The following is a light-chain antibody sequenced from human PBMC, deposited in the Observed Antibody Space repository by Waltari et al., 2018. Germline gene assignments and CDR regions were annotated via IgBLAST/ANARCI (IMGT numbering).Light chain of an antibody. V-gene: IGKV1-39*01. Sequence: IQMTQSPSSLSASIVDRGTLTCRASQSISSFLNWFQQKPGKAPKLLIYAASVLHSGVPSRFSGSGSGTDFTLTISSLQPEDSATYYCQQTYSTPHTFGGGTKLEIK. J-gene: IGKJ4*01. CDR3: QQTYSTPHT. CDR1: QSISSF. CDR2: AAS.